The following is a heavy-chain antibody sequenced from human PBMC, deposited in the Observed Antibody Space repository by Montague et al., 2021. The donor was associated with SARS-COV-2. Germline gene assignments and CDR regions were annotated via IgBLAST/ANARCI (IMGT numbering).Heavy chain of an antibody. CDR2: IYSGGSST. CDR3: AKTHRYYNRNFDY. Sequence: SLRLSCAASGFTFNSYAMSWVRQAPGKGLEWVSIIYSGGSSTYYADSVKGRFTISRDNSKNTLYLQMNSMIADDTAVYYCAKTHRYYNRNFDYWGQGTLVTVSS. V-gene: IGHV3-23*03. D-gene: IGHD3-22*01. CDR1: GFTFNSYA. J-gene: IGHJ4*02.